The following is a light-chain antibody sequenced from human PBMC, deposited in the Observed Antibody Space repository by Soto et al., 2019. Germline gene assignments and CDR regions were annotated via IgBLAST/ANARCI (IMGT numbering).Light chain of an antibody. CDR2: AAS. J-gene: IGKJ1*01. CDR1: QSISSY. Sequence: DIQMTQSPSSLSASVGDRVTITCRASQSISSYLNWYQQKPGKAPKLLIYAASSLQSGGPSRFSGSGSGTDFTLTISSLQPEDFATYYCQQRKTLGQGTKVDIK. CDR3: QQRKT. V-gene: IGKV1-39*01.